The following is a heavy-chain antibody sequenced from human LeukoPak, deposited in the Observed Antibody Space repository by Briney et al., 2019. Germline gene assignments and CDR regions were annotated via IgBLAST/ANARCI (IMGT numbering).Heavy chain of an antibody. J-gene: IGHJ4*02. D-gene: IGHD3-22*01. CDR2: ISAYNGNT. Sequence: ASVKVSCKASDYPFTSYGISWVRQAPGQGLDWMGWISAYNGNTNYAQKLQGRVTMTTDTSTSTAYMELRSLRSDDTAVYYCARDRSYYYDSSGYYLDYWGQGTLVTVSS. CDR3: ARDRSYYYDSSGYYLDY. CDR1: DYPFTSYG. V-gene: IGHV1-18*01.